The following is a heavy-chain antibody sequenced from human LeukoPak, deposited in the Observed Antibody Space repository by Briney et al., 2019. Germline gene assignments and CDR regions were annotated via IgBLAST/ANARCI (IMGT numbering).Heavy chain of an antibody. J-gene: IGHJ6*02. V-gene: IGHV3-48*03. Sequence: QLWGALRLSCAASGFTFSSYEMNWVRQAPGKGLEWVSYISSSGSTIYYADSVKGRFTISRDNAKNSLYLQMNSLRAEDTAVYYCARDCSSTSCYTPYGMDVWGQGTTVIVSS. CDR2: ISSSGSTI. CDR1: GFTFSSYE. CDR3: ARDCSSTSCYTPYGMDV. D-gene: IGHD2-2*02.